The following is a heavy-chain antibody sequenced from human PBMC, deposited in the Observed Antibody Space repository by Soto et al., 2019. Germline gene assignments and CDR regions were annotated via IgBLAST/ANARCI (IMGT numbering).Heavy chain of an antibody. CDR1: GGTFSSYA. D-gene: IGHD6-19*01. V-gene: IGHV1-69*13. CDR2: IIPIFGTA. Sequence: GASVKVSSKASGGTFSSYAISWVRQAPGQGLEWMGGIIPIFGTANYAQKFQGRVTITADESTSTAYMELSSLRPEDTAVYYCARGIGGWYFDYWGQGTLVTVSS. J-gene: IGHJ4*02. CDR3: ARGIGGWYFDY.